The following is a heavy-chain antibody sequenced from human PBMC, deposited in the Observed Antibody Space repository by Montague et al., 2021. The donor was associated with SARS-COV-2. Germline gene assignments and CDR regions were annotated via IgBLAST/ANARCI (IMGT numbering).Heavy chain of an antibody. D-gene: IGHD2/OR15-2a*01. Sequence: PPLVKPTQTLTLTCTFSGFSLSPSGVGVGWIRQPPGKAPEWLALIYWDDDTRYSPPLKSRLTVTKGTSKNQVVLTLTNMDTVDTATYFCAHIRRMYYFDDWGQGTLVTVSS. CDR3: AHIRRMYYFDD. V-gene: IGHV2-5*02. CDR2: IYWDDDT. J-gene: IGHJ4*02. CDR1: GFSLSPSGVG.